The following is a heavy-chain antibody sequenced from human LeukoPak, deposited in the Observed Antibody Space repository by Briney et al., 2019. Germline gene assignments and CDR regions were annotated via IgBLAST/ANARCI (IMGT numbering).Heavy chain of an antibody. Sequence: GGSLRLSCVASGFTFRHYAMSWVRQAPGKGLEWVSSMSGSDVSTYYAESVKGRFTISRDNSKNSLYLQMNSLRAEDTAVYYCARSSIAAPRHKEYFQHWGQGTLVTVSS. J-gene: IGHJ1*01. CDR2: MSGSDVST. CDR1: GFTFRHYA. V-gene: IGHV3-23*01. CDR3: ARSSIAAPRHKEYFQH. D-gene: IGHD6-6*01.